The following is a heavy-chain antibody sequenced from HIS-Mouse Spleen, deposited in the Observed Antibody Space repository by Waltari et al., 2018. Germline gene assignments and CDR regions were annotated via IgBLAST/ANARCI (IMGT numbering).Heavy chain of an antibody. Sequence: QLQLQESGPGLVKPSETLSLTCTVPGGSSSSSRYYWGWFRQPPGKGLEWIGSIYYSGSTYYNPSLKSRVTISVDTSKNQFSLKLSSVTAADTAVYYCAREIPYSSSWYDWYFDLWGRGTLVTVSS. CDR1: GGSSSSSRYY. CDR2: IYYSGST. D-gene: IGHD6-13*01. V-gene: IGHV4-39*07. CDR3: AREIPYSSSWYDWYFDL. J-gene: IGHJ2*01.